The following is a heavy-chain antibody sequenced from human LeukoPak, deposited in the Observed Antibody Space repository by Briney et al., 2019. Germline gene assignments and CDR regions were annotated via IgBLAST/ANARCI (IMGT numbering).Heavy chain of an antibody. V-gene: IGHV1-2*02. CDR1: GYTFTGYY. Sequence: ASVKVSCKASGYTFTGYYMHWVRQAPGQGLEWMGWINPNSGGTNYAQKFQGRVTITRDTSISTTYMELSRLRSDDTAVYYCARDRLRVLRFLEWARMDVWGQGTTVTVSS. J-gene: IGHJ6*02. CDR2: INPNSGGT. D-gene: IGHD3-3*01. CDR3: ARDRLRVLRFLEWARMDV.